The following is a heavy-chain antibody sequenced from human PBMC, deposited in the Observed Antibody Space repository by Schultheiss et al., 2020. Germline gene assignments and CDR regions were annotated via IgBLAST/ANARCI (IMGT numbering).Heavy chain of an antibody. D-gene: IGHD3-3*01. Sequence: GESLKISCAASGFTFSSYAMHWVRQAPGKGLEWVAVISYDGSNKYYADSVKGRFTISRDNSKNTLYLQMNSLRAEDTAVYYCAKDGDFGVVEGYTHFDYWGQGTLVTVSS. CDR3: AKDGDFGVVEGYTHFDY. V-gene: IGHV3-30-3*01. CDR1: GFTFSSYA. CDR2: ISYDGSNK. J-gene: IGHJ4*02.